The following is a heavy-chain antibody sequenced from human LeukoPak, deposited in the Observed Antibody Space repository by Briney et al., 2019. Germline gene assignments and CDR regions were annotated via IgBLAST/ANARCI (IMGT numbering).Heavy chain of an antibody. Sequence: GGSLRLSCAASGFTFSSYAMSWVRQAPGKGLEWVSAISGSGDNTHYADSVKGRFTISRDNSENTLYLQMNSLRAEDTAVYYCARGPDYYGSGSYSFDYWGQGTLVTVSS. V-gene: IGHV3-23*01. J-gene: IGHJ4*02. CDR3: ARGPDYYGSGSYSFDY. CDR1: GFTFSSYA. CDR2: ISGSGDNT. D-gene: IGHD3-10*01.